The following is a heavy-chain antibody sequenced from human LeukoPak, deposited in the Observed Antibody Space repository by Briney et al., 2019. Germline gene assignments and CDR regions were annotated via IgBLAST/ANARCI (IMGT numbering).Heavy chain of an antibody. J-gene: IGHJ3*02. Sequence: GGSLRLSCATSGFTFSSYAMHWVRQAPGKGLEYVSAISSNGGSTYYANSVKGRFTISRDNSKNTLYLQMGSLRAEDMAVYYCARSSSTSCYAFDIWGQGTMVTVSS. D-gene: IGHD2-2*01. V-gene: IGHV3-64*01. CDR1: GFTFSSYA. CDR3: ARSSSTSCYAFDI. CDR2: ISSNGGST.